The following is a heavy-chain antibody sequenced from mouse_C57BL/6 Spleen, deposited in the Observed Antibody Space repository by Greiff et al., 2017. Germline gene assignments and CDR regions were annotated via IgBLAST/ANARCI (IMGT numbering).Heavy chain of an antibody. Sequence: QVQLQQPGAELVKPGASVKMSCKASGYTFTSYWITWVKQRPGQGLEWIGDIYPGSGSTNYTEKFKSKATLTVDTSSSTAYMQLSSLTSEDSAVYYCARRHYGSSWFAYWGQGTLVTVSA. CDR3: ARRHYGSSWFAY. D-gene: IGHD1-1*01. J-gene: IGHJ3*01. CDR1: GYTFTSYW. V-gene: IGHV1-55*01. CDR2: IYPGSGST.